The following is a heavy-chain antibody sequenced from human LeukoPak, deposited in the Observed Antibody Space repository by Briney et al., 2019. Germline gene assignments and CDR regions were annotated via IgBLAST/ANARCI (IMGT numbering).Heavy chain of an antibody. CDR3: ARSGSYPARYFDY. CDR2: IKQDGSEK. D-gene: IGHD1-26*01. Sequence: GGSLRLSCAASGFTFSSYWMSWVRQAPGKGLEWVANIKQDGSEKYYVDSVKGRFTISRDNAKNSLYLQMNSLRAEDTAVYYCARSGSYPARYFDYWGQGTLVTVSS. J-gene: IGHJ4*02. CDR1: GFTFSSYW. V-gene: IGHV3-7*01.